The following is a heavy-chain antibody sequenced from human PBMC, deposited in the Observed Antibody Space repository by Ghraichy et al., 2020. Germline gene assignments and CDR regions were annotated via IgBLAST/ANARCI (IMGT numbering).Heavy chain of an antibody. Sequence: GGSLRLSCAASGLTFSSYWMHWVRQAPGKGLVWVSRINSDGSSTSYADSVKSRFTISRDNAKNTLYLQMNSLRAEDTAVYYCAREGYCSSTSCYEGFDPWGQGTLVTVSS. CDR1: GLTFSSYW. D-gene: IGHD2-2*01. V-gene: IGHV3-74*01. J-gene: IGHJ5*02. CDR3: AREGYCSSTSCYEGFDP. CDR2: INSDGSST.